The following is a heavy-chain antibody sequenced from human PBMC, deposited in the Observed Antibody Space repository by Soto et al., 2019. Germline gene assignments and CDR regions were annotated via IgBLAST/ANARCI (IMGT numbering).Heavy chain of an antibody. CDR2: INGGNGNT. CDR3: ARDGVAAGNINFDY. Sequence: ASVKGSCKASGYTFTNYAMHWVRQAPGQRLGWMGWINGGNGNTKYSPKLQDRVTITMDTSASTAYMELSSLRSEDTALCYCARDGVAAGNINFDYWGQGTLVAVSS. J-gene: IGHJ4*02. V-gene: IGHV1-3*01. D-gene: IGHD6-25*01. CDR1: GYTFTNYA.